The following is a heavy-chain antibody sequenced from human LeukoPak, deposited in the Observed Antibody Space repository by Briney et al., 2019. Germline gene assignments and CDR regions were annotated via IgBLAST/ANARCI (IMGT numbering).Heavy chain of an antibody. CDR3: ARSSGWFPNRFDP. J-gene: IGHJ5*02. V-gene: IGHV1-18*01. Sequence: ASVKVSCKASGYTFTNYGISWMRQAPGQGLEWMGWISGYGNTNYAQNFQGRVSMTTDTSTTTSHMELRSLRSDDTAVYYCARSSGWFPNRFDPWGQGTLVTVSS. D-gene: IGHD6-19*01. CDR2: ISGYGNT. CDR1: GYTFTNYG.